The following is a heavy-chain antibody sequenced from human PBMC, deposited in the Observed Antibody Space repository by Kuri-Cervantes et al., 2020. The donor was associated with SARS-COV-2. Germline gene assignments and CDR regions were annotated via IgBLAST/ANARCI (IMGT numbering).Heavy chain of an antibody. D-gene: IGHD3-22*01. J-gene: IGHJ1*01. CDR2: INPGNGNT. V-gene: IGHV1-3*01. CDR3: ARSAAFYYDSSGYYYASANFQH. Sequence: ASVKVSCKASGYFFTMYPMHWVRQAPGQSLEWMGWINPGNGNTKYSQKFQDRVTITRETSASTAYVELSSLRSEDTAVYYCARSAAFYYDSSGYYYASANFQHWGQGTLVTVSS. CDR1: GYFFTMYP.